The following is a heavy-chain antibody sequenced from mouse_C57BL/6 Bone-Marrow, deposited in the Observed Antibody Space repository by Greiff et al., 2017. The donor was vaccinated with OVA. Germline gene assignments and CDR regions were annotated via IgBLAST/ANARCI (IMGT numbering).Heavy chain of an antibody. CDR3: ARKDYGSSNWYFDV. CDR1: GYTFTSYW. Sequence: QVQLQQPGAELVMPGASVKLSCKASGYTFTSYWMHWVKQRPGQGFEWIGEIDPSDSYTNYNQKFKGKSTLTVDKSSSTAYMQLSSLTSEDSAVYYCARKDYGSSNWYFDVWGTGTTVTVSS. V-gene: IGHV1-69*01. J-gene: IGHJ1*03. D-gene: IGHD1-1*01. CDR2: IDPSDSYT.